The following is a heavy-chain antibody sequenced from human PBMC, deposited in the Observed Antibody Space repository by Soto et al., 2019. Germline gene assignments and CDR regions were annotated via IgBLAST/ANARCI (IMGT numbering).Heavy chain of an antibody. D-gene: IGHD5-18*01. CDR1: GYTFTSYD. CDR3: AIAARQYSYALPGGMDV. Sequence: GASVKVSCKASGYTFTSYDINWVRQATGQGLEWMGWMNPNSGNTGYAQKFQGRVTMTRNTSISTAYMELSSLRSEDTAVYYCAIAARQYSYALPGGMDVWGQGTTVTVSS. V-gene: IGHV1-8*01. J-gene: IGHJ6*02. CDR2: MNPNSGNT.